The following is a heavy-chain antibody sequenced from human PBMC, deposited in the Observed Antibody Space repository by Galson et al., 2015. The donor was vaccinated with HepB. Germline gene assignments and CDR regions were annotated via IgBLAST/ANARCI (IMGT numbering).Heavy chain of an antibody. CDR3: SKDAQGISSGSTFQD. V-gene: IGHV3-30*18. CDR2: VSSDGSNK. D-gene: IGHD6-19*01. CDR1: GFTFSSFD. J-gene: IGHJ4*02. Sequence: SLRLSCAASGFTFSSFDMHWVRQAPGEGLEWVPVVSSDGSNKSYAESVKGRFTISRDNSKNTLSLQMNSLRLEDTAIYYCSKDAQGISSGSTFQDWGQGTRVTVS.